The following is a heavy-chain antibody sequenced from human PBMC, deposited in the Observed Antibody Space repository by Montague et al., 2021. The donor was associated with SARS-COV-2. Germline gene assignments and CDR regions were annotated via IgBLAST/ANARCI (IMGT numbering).Heavy chain of an antibody. D-gene: IGHD3-10*01. V-gene: IGHV4-34*01. CDR2: INHSGST. Sequence: SETLSLTCAVYGGSFSGCYWSWIRQPPGKGLEWIGEINHSGSTNYNPSLKSRVTISVDTSKNQFSLKLSSVTAADTVVYYCARVRYYGSGTSLGMDVWGQGTTVTVSS. CDR3: ARVRYYGSGTSLGMDV. CDR1: GGSFSGCY. J-gene: IGHJ6*02.